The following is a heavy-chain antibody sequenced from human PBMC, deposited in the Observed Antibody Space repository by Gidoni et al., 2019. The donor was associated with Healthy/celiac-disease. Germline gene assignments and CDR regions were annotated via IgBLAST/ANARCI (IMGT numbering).Heavy chain of an antibody. J-gene: IGHJ5*02. CDR3: ARRLYDILTGSSNWFDP. CDR1: GYSFTSYW. D-gene: IGHD3-9*01. CDR2: ICPGDSDT. Sequence: EVQLVQSGAEVKKPGESMKISCKGAGYSFTSYWIGWVRQMPGKGLEWMGIICPGDSDTRYSPSFQGQVTISADKSISTAYLQWSSLKASDTAMYYCARRLYDILTGSSNWFDPWGQGTLVTVSS. V-gene: IGHV5-51*03.